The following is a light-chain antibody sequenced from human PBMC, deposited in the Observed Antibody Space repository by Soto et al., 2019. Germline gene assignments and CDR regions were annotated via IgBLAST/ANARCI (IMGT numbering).Light chain of an antibody. J-gene: IGLJ2*01. CDR1: SSNVGAGYD. Sequence: QSVLTQPPSVSGAPGQRVTISCTGSSSNVGAGYDVHWYQHLPGTAPKLLIYGNTNRPSGVPDRFSGSKSGTSASLAITGFQAEDEADYYCQSYDSSLSGVIFGGGTQLTVL. CDR2: GNT. V-gene: IGLV1-40*01. CDR3: QSYDSSLSGVI.